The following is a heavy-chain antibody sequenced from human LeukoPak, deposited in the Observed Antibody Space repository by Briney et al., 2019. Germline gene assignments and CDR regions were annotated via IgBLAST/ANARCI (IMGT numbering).Heavy chain of an antibody. D-gene: IGHD1-26*01. CDR1: GYTFTGYY. CDR2: INPNSGGT. J-gene: IGHJ4*02. Sequence: GASVKVSCKASGYTFTGYYMHWVRQAPGQGLEWMGWINPNSGGTNYVQKFQGRVTMTRDTSISTAYMELGRLRSDDTAVYYCARGVGAANLDYGGQGTLVTVSS. V-gene: IGHV1-2*02. CDR3: ARGVGAANLDY.